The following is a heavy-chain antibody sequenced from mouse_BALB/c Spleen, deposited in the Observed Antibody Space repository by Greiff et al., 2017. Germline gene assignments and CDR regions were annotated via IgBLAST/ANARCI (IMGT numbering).Heavy chain of an antibody. CDR2: INPSTGYT. CDR3: ASNWDAYAMDY. Sequence: QVQLQQSGAELAKPGASVKMSCKASGYTFTSYWMHWVKQRPGQGLEWIGYINPSTGYTEYNQKFKDKATLTADKSSSTAYMQLSSLTSEDSAVYYCASNWDAYAMDYWGQGTSVTVSS. CDR1: GYTFTSYW. D-gene: IGHD4-1*01. V-gene: IGHV1-7*01. J-gene: IGHJ4*01.